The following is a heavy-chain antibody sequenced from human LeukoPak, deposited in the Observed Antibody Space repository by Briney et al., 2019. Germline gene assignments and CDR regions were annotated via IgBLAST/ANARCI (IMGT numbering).Heavy chain of an antibody. D-gene: IGHD6-19*01. CDR2: ISSSSSYI. J-gene: IGHJ4*02. Sequence: GGSLRLSCAASGFTFSSYSMNWVRQAPGTGLEWVSSISSSSSYIYYADSVKGRFTISRDNAKNSLYLQMNSLRAEDTAVYYCARRKGSGYNGYWGQGTLVTVSS. CDR1: GFTFSSYS. CDR3: ARRKGSGYNGY. V-gene: IGHV3-21*01.